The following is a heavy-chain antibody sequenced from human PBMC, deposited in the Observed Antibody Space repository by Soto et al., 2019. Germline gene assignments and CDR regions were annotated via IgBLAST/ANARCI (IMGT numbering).Heavy chain of an antibody. J-gene: IGHJ4*02. Sequence: SETLSLTCTVSGGSISSGDYYWSWIRQPPGKGLEWIGYIYYSGSTYYNPSLKSRVTISVDTSKNQFSLKLSSVTAAATAVYYCARPLKIFGVLISWGQATLVTVSS. V-gene: IGHV4-30-4*01. CDR3: ARPLKIFGVLIS. D-gene: IGHD3-3*01. CDR2: IYYSGST. CDR1: GGSISSGDYY.